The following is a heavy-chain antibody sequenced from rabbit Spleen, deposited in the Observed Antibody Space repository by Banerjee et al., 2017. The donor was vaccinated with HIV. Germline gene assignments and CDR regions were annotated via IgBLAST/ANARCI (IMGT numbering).Heavy chain of an antibody. Sequence: QSLEESGGDLVKPGASLTLTCTASGVSFSSDQYMCWVRQAPGKGLEWIACIEGGGSAFTYFASWAKGRFTISKTSSTTVTLQMTSLTVADTATHFCARTTYGYDDYADLYYAAMDLWGPGTLVTVS. CDR2: IEGGGSAFT. D-gene: IGHD6-1*01. V-gene: IGHV1S40*01. J-gene: IGHJ6*01. CDR3: ARTTYGYDDYADLYYAAMDL. CDR1: GVSFSSDQY.